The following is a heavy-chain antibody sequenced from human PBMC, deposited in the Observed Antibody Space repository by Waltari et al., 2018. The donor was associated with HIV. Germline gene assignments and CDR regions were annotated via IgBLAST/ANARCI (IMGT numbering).Heavy chain of an antibody. Sequence: EVQLVESGGGLVKPGGSLTLPCAASGLPFSNAWMSWVRQAPGKGLEWVGRIKSKSDGGTTYAAPVKGRFIISRNDSKNMLYLQMKSLKTEDTAVYYCRTSSDYGDPPVDYWGQGTLVTVSS. CDR2: IKSKSDGGTT. CDR3: RTSSDYGDPPVDY. J-gene: IGHJ4*02. CDR1: GLPFSNAW. V-gene: IGHV3-15*01. D-gene: IGHD4-17*01.